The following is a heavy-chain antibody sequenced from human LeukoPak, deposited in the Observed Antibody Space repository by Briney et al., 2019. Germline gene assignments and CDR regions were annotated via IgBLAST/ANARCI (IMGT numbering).Heavy chain of an antibody. V-gene: IGHV3-21*01. Sequence: PGGSLRLSCAASGFTFDDYGMNWVRQAPGKGLEWVSSISGSSSYIYYADSVKGRFTISRDNAKNSLYLQMKSLRAEDTAVYYCARTQWFGDPTAEREAFDIWGQGTMVTVSS. D-gene: IGHD3-10*01. CDR1: GFTFDDYG. J-gene: IGHJ3*02. CDR2: ISGSSSYI. CDR3: ARTQWFGDPTAEREAFDI.